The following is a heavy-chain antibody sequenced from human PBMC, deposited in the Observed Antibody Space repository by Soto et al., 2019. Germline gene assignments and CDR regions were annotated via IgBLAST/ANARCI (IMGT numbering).Heavy chain of an antibody. V-gene: IGHV4-39*01. Sequence: PSETLSLTCTVSGGSISSSSYYWGWIRQPPGKGLEWIGSIYYSGSTYYNPSLKSRVTISVDTSKNQFSLKLSSVTAADTAVYYCASGTGTNNWFDPWGQGTLVTVSS. J-gene: IGHJ5*02. CDR1: GGSISSSSYY. D-gene: IGHD1-1*01. CDR2: IYYSGST. CDR3: ASGTGTNNWFDP.